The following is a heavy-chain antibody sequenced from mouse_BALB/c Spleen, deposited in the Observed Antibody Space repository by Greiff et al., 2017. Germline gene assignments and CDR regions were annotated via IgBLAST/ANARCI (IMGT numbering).Heavy chain of an antibody. CDR3: ARGLTTALDY. J-gene: IGHJ2*01. CDR1: GFTFSDYY. V-gene: IGHV5-4*02. CDR2: ISDGGSYT. Sequence: VQLQQSGGGLVKPGGSLKLSCAASGFTFSDYYMYWVRQTPEKRLEWVATISDGGSYTYYPDSVKGRFTISRDNAKNNLYLQMSSLKSEDTAMYYCARGLTTALDYWGQGTTLTVSS. D-gene: IGHD1-2*01.